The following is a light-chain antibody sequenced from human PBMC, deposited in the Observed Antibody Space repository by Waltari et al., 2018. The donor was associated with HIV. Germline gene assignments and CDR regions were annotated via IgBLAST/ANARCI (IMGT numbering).Light chain of an antibody. CDR1: QSIDSSS. CDR3: QHFGGSTGA. V-gene: IGKV3-20*01. Sequence: IVLTQSPDTLSLSPGETATLSCRASQSIDSSSLDWYYQKFGQAPRLLIYGASNRATGIPDRFSGGVSGTDFTLTISRLEPEDLAVYYCQHFGGSTGAFGQGTKVEIK. J-gene: IGKJ1*01. CDR2: GAS.